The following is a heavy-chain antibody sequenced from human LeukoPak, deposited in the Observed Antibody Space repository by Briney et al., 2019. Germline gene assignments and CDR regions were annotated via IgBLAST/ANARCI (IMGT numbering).Heavy chain of an antibody. CDR1: GFTFSDYY. J-gene: IGHJ5*02. D-gene: IGHD1-14*01. V-gene: IGHV3-11*01. CDR3: AMEGRGAVGILQT. CDR2: ISSSGNTI. Sequence: PGGSLRLSCAASGFTFSDYYMTWIRQAPGKGLEWVSYISSSGNTIYYTDSVKGRFTISRDNAKNSLYLQMSSLRADDTAVYYCAMEGRGAVGILQTCGQGSLVTVSS.